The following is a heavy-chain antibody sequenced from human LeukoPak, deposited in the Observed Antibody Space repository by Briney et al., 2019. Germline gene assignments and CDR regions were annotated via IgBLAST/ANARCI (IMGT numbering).Heavy chain of an antibody. J-gene: IGHJ5*02. CDR3: AREEAYYLDP. CDR2: ISSNGGST. CDR1: GFTFSNAW. Sequence: GGSLRLSCEGSGFTFSNAWMTWVRQAPGKGLEYVSAISSNGGSTYYANSVKGRFTISRDNSKNTLYLQMGSLRAEDMAVYYCAREEAYYLDPWGQGTLVTVSS. V-gene: IGHV3-64*01. D-gene: IGHD1-26*01.